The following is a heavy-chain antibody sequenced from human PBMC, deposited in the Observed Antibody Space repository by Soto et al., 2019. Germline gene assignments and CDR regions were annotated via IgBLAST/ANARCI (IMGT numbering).Heavy chain of an antibody. V-gene: IGHV4-59*01. CDR2: IYYSGST. Sequence: SETLSLTCTVSGGSISSYYWSWIRQPPGKGLEWIGYIYYSGSTNYNPSLKSRVTISVDTSKNQFSLKLSSVTAADTAVYYCARDGIAAAGHNFDYWGQGTLVTVSS. CDR1: GGSISSYY. CDR3: ARDGIAAAGHNFDY. J-gene: IGHJ4*02. D-gene: IGHD6-13*01.